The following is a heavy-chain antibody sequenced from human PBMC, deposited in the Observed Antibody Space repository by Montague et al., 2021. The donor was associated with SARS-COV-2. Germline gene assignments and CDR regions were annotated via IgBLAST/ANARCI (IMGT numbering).Heavy chain of an antibody. Sequence: NYNPSLESRVTMSIDTSKNQFSLKLRSVTAADTAVYFCAREGLHNWFDPWGQGTLVIVSS. J-gene: IGHJ5*02. CDR3: AREGLHNWFDP. V-gene: IGHV4-4*07.